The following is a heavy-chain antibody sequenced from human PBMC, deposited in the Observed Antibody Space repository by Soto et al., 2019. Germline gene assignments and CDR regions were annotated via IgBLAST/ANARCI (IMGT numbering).Heavy chain of an antibody. D-gene: IGHD2-2*01. CDR1: GGSFSGYY. Sequence: QVQLQQWGAGLLKPSETLSLTCAVYGGSFSGYYWSWIRQPPGKGLEWIGEINHSGSTNYNPSLTSRVPTSGDTYKNQFSLQLSYVTAADTAVYYCARGWAGYCSSTSCYGDYYYYMDVWGKGTTVTVSS. J-gene: IGHJ6*03. V-gene: IGHV4-34*01. CDR3: ARGWAGYCSSTSCYGDYYYYMDV. CDR2: INHSGST.